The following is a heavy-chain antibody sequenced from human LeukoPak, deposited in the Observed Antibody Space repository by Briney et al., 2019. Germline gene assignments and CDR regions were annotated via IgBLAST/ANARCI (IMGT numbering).Heavy chain of an antibody. V-gene: IGHV4-59*01. J-gene: IGHJ6*02. D-gene: IGHD1-7*01. CDR3: ARDNWNYGSSMDV. CDR1: GGSISSYY. Sequence: SSETLSLTCTVSGGSISSYYWSWSRQPPGKGLEWIGYIYYSGSTNYNPSLKSRVTISVDTSKNQFSLKLSSVTAADTAVYYCARDNWNYGSSMDVWGQGTTVTVSS. CDR2: IYYSGST.